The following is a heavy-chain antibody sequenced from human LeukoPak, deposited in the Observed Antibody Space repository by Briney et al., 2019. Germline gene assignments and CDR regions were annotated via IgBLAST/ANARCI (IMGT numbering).Heavy chain of an antibody. CDR2: IIPIFGTA. J-gene: IGHJ4*02. D-gene: IGHD3-22*01. Sequence: SVNVSCKASGGTFSSYAISWVRQAPGQGLEWMGGIIPIFGTANYAQKFQGKVTITADESTSTAYMELSSLRSEDTAVYYCARGWDYDSGGRPTAYVYWGQGTLVSVSS. V-gene: IGHV1-69*13. CDR1: GGTFSSYA. CDR3: ARGWDYDSGGRPTAYVY.